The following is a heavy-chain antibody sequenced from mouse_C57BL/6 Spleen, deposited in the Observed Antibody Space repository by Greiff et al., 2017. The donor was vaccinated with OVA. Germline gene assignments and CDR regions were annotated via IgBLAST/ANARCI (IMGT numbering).Heavy chain of an antibody. V-gene: IGHV8-8*01. CDR3: ARIAEGDYGSRRDYAMDY. D-gene: IGHD1-1*01. CDR2: IWWDDDK. Sequence: QVTLKVSGPGILQPSQTLSLTCSFSGFSLRTFGMGVGWIRQPSGKGLEWLAHIWWDDDKYYNPALKSRPLISKDTSKNQVVLKIANVDTADTSTYYCARIAEGDYGSRRDYAMDYWGQGTSVTVSS. CDR1: GFSLRTFGMG. J-gene: IGHJ4*01.